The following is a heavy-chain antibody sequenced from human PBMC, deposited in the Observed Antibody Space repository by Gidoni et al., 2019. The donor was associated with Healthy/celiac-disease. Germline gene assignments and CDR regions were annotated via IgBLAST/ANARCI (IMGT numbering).Heavy chain of an antibody. CDR1: GFTFTSSA. Sequence: QMQLVQSGPEVKKPGTSVTVSCKASGFTFTSSAVQWVRQARGQRLEWIGWIVVGSGNTNYAQKFQERVTITRDMSTSTAYMELSSLRSEDTAVYYCAADPQGRNTFGGDWGRAFDIWGQGTMVTVSS. J-gene: IGHJ3*02. V-gene: IGHV1-58*01. D-gene: IGHD3-16*01. CDR2: IVVGSGNT. CDR3: AADPQGRNTFGGDWGRAFDI.